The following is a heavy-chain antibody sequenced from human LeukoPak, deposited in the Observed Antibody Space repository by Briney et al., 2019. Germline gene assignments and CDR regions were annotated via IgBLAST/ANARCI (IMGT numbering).Heavy chain of an antibody. V-gene: IGHV6-1*01. D-gene: IGHD3-16*01. CDR1: GDSVSSNSVA. J-gene: IGHJ4*02. CDR2: TYYRSKWSN. CDR3: VRSRGGDFDH. Sequence: SQTLSLTCAISGDSVSSNSVAWNWIRQSPPRGLEWLGRTYYRSKWSNDYAVSVRSRITINPDTSKNQFSLQLNSVTPADAAVYYCVRSRGGDFDHWGQGTLVTVSS.